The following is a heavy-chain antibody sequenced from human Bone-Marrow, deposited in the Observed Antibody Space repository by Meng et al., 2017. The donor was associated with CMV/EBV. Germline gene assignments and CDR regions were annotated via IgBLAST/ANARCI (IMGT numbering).Heavy chain of an antibody. Sequence: SEPLSLTCTVSGGSISSYYWSWIRQPPGKGLEWIGYIYYSGSTNYNPSLKSRITISVDTSKNQFSLKLTSVTAADTAVYYCALSGYNEYFEYWGQGTLVTVSS. CDR2: IYYSGST. D-gene: IGHD3-22*01. J-gene: IGHJ4*02. CDR1: GGSISSYY. V-gene: IGHV4-59*01. CDR3: ALSGYNEYFEY.